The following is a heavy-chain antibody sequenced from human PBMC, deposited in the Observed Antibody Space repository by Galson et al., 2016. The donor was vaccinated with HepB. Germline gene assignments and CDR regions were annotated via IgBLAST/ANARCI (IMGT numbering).Heavy chain of an antibody. CDR1: GGSMSTYC. J-gene: IGHJ5*02. Sequence: SETLSLTCSVSGGSMSTYCWSWMRQPPGERLEWIGYICDSGSSTYNPSLNSRVTMSLDTSKSHFSLRLASATAADTAVYSCARHASPRGTRWFDPWGQGILVTVSS. V-gene: IGHV4-59*08. CDR2: ICDSGSS. D-gene: IGHD1-14*01. CDR3: ARHASPRGTRWFDP.